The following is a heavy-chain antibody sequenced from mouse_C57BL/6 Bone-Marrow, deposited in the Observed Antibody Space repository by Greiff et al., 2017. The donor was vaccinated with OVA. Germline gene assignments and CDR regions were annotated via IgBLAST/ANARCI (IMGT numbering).Heavy chain of an antibody. D-gene: IGHD1-1*01. V-gene: IGHV1-52*01. CDR2: IDPSASET. CDR3: ARWYYYGSSYGYFDV. CDR1: GYTFTSYW. J-gene: IGHJ1*03. Sequence: QVQLKQPGAELVRPGSSVKLSCKASGYTFTSYWMHWVKLRPIQGLEWIGNIDPSASETHYNQKFKDKATLTVDKSSSTAYMQLSSLTSEDSAVEYCARWYYYGSSYGYFDVWGTGTTVTVSS.